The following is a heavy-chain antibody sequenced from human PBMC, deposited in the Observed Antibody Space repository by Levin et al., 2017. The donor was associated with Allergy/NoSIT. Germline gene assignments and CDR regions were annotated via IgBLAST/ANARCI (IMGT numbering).Heavy chain of an antibody. V-gene: IGHV3-9*01. CDR2: ISWNSGSI. CDR3: AKDKAVGATRGVLGY. D-gene: IGHD1-26*01. J-gene: IGHJ4*02. Sequence: QPGGSLRLSCAASGFTFDDYAMHWVRQAPGKGLEWVSGISWNSGSIGYADSVKGRFTISRDNAKNSLYLQMNSLRAEDTALYYCAKDKAVGATRGVLGYWGQGTLVTVSS. CDR1: GFTFDDYA.